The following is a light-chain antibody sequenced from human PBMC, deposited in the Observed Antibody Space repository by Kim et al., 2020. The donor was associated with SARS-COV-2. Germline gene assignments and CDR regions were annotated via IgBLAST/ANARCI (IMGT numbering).Light chain of an antibody. CDR2: AAS. J-gene: IGKJ1*01. V-gene: IGKV1-27*01. CDR1: QGISNY. CDR3: QQCKSAPWT. Sequence: ASVGDRVTITCRASQGISNYLAWYQQKPVKVPKLLIYAASALQSGVPSRFSGSGSGTDFTLTITSLQPEDVAAYYCQQCKSAPWTFGQGTKVDIK.